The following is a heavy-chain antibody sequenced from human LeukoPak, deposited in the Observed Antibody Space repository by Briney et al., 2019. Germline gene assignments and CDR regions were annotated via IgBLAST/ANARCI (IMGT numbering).Heavy chain of an antibody. D-gene: IGHD3-16*01. J-gene: IGHJ4*02. CDR2: INTRSGNT. V-gene: IGHV1-46*03. CDR3: DRVYPGGYCDF. Sequence: ASVKVSCKASGYTFTSYYMHWVRQAPGQGLEWMGRINTRSGNTNHPQKSQARVTMTRDTSTSTAYMELSSLRTEDTAMYYCDRVYPGGYCDFWGQGTLVTVSS. CDR1: GYTFTSYY.